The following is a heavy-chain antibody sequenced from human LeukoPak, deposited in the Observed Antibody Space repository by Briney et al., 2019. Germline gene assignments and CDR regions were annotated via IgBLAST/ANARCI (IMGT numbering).Heavy chain of an antibody. D-gene: IGHD2-2*01. J-gene: IGHJ4*02. CDR3: ARDPHCSSTNCPFDF. CDR2: IWRSDHT. V-gene: IGHV4-4*02. CDR1: GGSISSSDW. Sequence: SETLSLTCAVSGGSISSSDWWSWVRQPPGRGLEWLGYIWRSDHTNYNPSLKSRVTMSLDKSKNQFSLKLSSVTAADTAVYYCARDPHCSSTNCPFDFWGQGTLVIVSP.